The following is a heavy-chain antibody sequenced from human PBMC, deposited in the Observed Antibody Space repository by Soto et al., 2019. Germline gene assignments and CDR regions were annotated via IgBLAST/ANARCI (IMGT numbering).Heavy chain of an antibody. V-gene: IGHV3-23*01. CDR1: GFTFSSYA. D-gene: IGHD2-8*01. J-gene: IGHJ4*02. CDR2: ISGSGSNP. CDR3: AKGMGTSPGPNFDW. Sequence: PGGSLRLSCAASGFTFSSYAMSWVRQAPGQGLEWVSAISGSGSNPYYADSVKGRFSISRDNSKSALYLQMLTLRADDTAVYYCAKGMGTSPGPNFDWWGQGTLVTVSS.